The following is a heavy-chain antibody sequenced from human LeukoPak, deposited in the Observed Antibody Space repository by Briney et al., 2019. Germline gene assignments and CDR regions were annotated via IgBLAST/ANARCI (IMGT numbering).Heavy chain of an antibody. J-gene: IGHJ4*02. CDR3: TTRRQDGW. V-gene: IGHV3-15*01. CDR1: GFTFSDAW. Sequence: GGSLRLSCVGSGFTFSDAWMSWVRQAPGRGLEWVGRIKSKSDGGTIDYAAPVKGRFTISRDDSRNTLYLQMNSLKAEDTAVYYCTTRRQDGWWGQGTLVTVS. D-gene: IGHD2-15*01. CDR2: IKSKSDGGTI.